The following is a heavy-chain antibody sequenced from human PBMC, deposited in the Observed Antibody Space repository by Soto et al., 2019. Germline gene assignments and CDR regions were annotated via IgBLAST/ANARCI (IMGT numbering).Heavy chain of an antibody. CDR2: LASNGDA. CDR1: GFTFNNYD. J-gene: IGHJ2*01. D-gene: IGHD6-19*01. V-gene: IGHV3-64*01. CDR3: AREAPVTGLWYFDL. Sequence: EVNLVESGGDLVQPGGSLRLSCAGSGFTFNNYDIHWVRQAPGKGLEHVSGLASNGDASYANSVKGRFTLSRDNSKSMAYLQMGSLRPEDTAIYFCAREAPVTGLWYFDLWGRGTLVTVSS.